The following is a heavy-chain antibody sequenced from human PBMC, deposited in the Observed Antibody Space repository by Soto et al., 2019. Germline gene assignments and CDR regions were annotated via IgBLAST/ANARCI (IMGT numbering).Heavy chain of an antibody. J-gene: IGHJ6*03. CDR1: GYTFTSYD. CDR2: MNPNSGNT. Sequence: ASVKVSCKASGYTFTSYDINWVRQATGQGLEWMGWMNPNSGNTGYAQKFQGRVTMTRNTSISTAYMELSSLRSEDTAVYFCASLRMTTDTTWSYYMDVWGKGTTVTASS. CDR3: ASLRMTTDTTWSYYMDV. V-gene: IGHV1-8*01. D-gene: IGHD4-17*01.